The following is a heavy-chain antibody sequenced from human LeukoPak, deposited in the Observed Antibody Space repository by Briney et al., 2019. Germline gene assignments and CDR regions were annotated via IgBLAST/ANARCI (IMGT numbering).Heavy chain of an antibody. V-gene: IGHV4-4*07. CDR2: IYTSGST. CDR1: GASITGYY. Sequence: SETLSLTRSVSGASITGYYWSWIRQPAGKGLEWIGRIYTSGSTDYNPSLRSRVTMSVDTSKKQFSLKLSSVTAADTAVYYCARAVTIFGVVTLYNWFDPWGQGTLVTVSS. J-gene: IGHJ5*02. D-gene: IGHD3-3*01. CDR3: ARAVTIFGVVTLYNWFDP.